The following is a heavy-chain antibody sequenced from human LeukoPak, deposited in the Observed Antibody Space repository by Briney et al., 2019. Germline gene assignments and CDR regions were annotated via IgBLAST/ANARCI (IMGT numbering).Heavy chain of an antibody. D-gene: IGHD3-3*01. Sequence: SGGSLRLSCAASGFTFSSYSMNWVRQPPAKGLEWVSSISSSSSDIYYADSAKDRFTISRDNTKNKLYLQMKSLVTEDTAVEYCVRDYFLDSNNAFDIWGQGTMVTVSS. J-gene: IGHJ3*02. CDR2: ISSSSSDI. V-gene: IGHV3-21*01. CDR1: GFTFSSYS. CDR3: VRDYFLDSNNAFDI.